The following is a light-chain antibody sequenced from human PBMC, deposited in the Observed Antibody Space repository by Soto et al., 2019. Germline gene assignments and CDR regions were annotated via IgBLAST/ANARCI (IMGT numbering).Light chain of an antibody. Sequence: QSALTQPASVSGSPGQSITISCTGTGSDVGAYDCVSWFQQHPGKAPKLLIYDVTHRPSGVSHRFSGSKSGNTASLTISGLQSEDEADYFCSSCTTTTAYVFGTGTKLTVL. CDR3: SSCTTTTAYV. CDR2: DVT. CDR1: GSDVGAYDC. J-gene: IGLJ1*01. V-gene: IGLV2-14*03.